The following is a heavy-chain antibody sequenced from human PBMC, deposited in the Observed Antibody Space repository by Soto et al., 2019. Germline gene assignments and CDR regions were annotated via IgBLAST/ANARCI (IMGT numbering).Heavy chain of an antibody. J-gene: IGHJ4*02. V-gene: IGHV3-48*03. Sequence: GGSLRLSCAASGFTFSSYETNWVRQAPGKGLEWVSYISSSGSTIYYADSVKGRFTISRDNAKNSLYLQMNSLRAEDPAVYYWARDTGGPHYGDYDGYFDYWCQGTLVTVSS. D-gene: IGHD4-17*01. CDR1: GFTFSSYE. CDR3: ARDTGGPHYGDYDGYFDY. CDR2: ISSSGSTI.